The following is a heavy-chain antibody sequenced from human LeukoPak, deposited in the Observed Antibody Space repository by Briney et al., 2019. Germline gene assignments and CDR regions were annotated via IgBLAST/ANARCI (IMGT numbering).Heavy chain of an antibody. D-gene: IGHD3-10*01. V-gene: IGHV1-46*01. J-gene: IGHJ4*02. CDR3: ASDRTMVRGVIY. CDR2: INPSGGST. Sequence: ASVKVSCKASGYTFTSYYMRWVRQAPGQGLEWMGIINPSGGSTSYAQKFQGRVTITTDESTSTAYMELSSLRSEDTAVYYCASDRTMVRGVIYWGQGTLVTVSS. CDR1: GYTFTSYY.